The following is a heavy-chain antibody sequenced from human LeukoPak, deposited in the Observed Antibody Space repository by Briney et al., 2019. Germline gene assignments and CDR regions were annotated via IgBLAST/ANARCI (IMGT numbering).Heavy chain of an antibody. V-gene: IGHV4-59*01. D-gene: IGHD4-11*01. CDR3: ARGEEGYSHFDY. CDR2: IYYSGST. J-gene: IGHJ4*02. CDR1: GGSISSYY. Sequence: PSETPSLTCTVSGGSISSYYWSWIRQPPGKGLEWIGYIYYSGSTNYNPSLKSRVTISVDTSKNQFSLKLSSVTAADTAVYYCARGEEGYSHFDYWGQGTLVTVSS.